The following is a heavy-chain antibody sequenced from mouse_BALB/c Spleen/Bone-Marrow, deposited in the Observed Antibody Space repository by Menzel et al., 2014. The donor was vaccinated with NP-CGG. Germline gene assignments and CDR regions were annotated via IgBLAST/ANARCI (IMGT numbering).Heavy chain of an antibody. Sequence: EVQLVESGPGLVKPSQSLSLTCTVTGYSITSDYAWNWIRQFPGNKLEWMGYISYSGSTSYNPSLKSRISITRDTSKNQFFLQLNSVTTEDTATYYCARKDYYGNSNFDYWGQGTTLTVSS. V-gene: IGHV3-2*02. J-gene: IGHJ2*01. CDR2: ISYSGST. CDR1: GYSITSDYA. CDR3: ARKDYYGNSNFDY. D-gene: IGHD1-1*01.